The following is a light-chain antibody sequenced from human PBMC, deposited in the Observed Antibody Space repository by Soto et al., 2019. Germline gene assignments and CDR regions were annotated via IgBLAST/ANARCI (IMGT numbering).Light chain of an antibody. CDR3: SSYAGSHNFV. CDR1: TSNAGDYGD. CDR2: EVT. Sequence: QSVLTKPPSASGFPGRSVTISCTETTSNAGDYGDVSWYQQHPGKAPKHVIYEVTKRPSGVPDRVSATKSGNTASLTVSGLRAGDEADYYCSSYAGSHNFVFGSGPKVTVL. V-gene: IGLV2-8*01. J-gene: IGLJ1*01.